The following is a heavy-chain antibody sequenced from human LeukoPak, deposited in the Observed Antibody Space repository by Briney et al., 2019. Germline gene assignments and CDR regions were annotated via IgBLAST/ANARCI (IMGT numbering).Heavy chain of an antibody. CDR2: IVVGSGNT. CDR3: AADYGSGSYVDFDY. J-gene: IGHJ4*02. Sequence: ASVKVSCKASGFTFTSSAVQWVRQASGQRLEWIGWIVVGSGNTNYAQKFQERVTITRDMSTSTAYMELSSLRSEDTAVYYCAADYGSGSYVDFDYWGQGTLVTVSS. CDR1: GFTFTSSA. V-gene: IGHV1-58*01. D-gene: IGHD3-10*01.